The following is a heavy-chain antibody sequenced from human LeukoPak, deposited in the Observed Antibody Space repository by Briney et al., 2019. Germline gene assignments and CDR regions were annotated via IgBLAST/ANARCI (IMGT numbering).Heavy chain of an antibody. CDR3: AKPVADWGSETYYFDY. D-gene: IGHD3-10*01. V-gene: IGHV3-23*01. CDR1: GFTFSSYA. CDR2: ISGSGGST. Sequence: TGGSLRLSCAASGFTFSSYAMSWVRQAPGKGLEWVSTISGSGGSTYYADSVKGRFTISRDNSKNTLYLQMNSLRAEDTAVYYCAKPVADWGSETYYFDYWGQGTLVTVSS. J-gene: IGHJ4*02.